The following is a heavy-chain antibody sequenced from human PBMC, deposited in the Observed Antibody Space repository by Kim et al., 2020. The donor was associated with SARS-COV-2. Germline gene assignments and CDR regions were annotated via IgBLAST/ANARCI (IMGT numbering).Heavy chain of an antibody. CDR2: INTKDGNP. D-gene: IGHD3-10*01. CDR1: GYSFSNYA. CDR3: ARDRWFGLLISSFEF. V-gene: IGHV7-4-1*02. J-gene: IGHJ4*02. Sequence: ASVKVSCKASGYSFSNYALNWVRQAPGQGLEWMGWINTKDGNPTYAQNFTGRFVFSLDTSVSTAYLQISSLKAEDTAVYFCARDRWFGLLISSFEFWGQG.